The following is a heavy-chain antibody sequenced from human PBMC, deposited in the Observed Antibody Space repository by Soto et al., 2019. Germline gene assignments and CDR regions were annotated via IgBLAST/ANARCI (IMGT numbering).Heavy chain of an antibody. CDR3: AREGGYSNYGPANPLDY. CDR1: GYTFTSYG. J-gene: IGHJ4*02. Sequence: QVQLVQSGAEVKKPGASVKVSCKASGYTFTSYGISWVRHAPGQGLEWMGWISAYNGNTNYEQKLQGRVNMTTDTSTSTDYMELRSLRSDDTAVYYCAREGGYSNYGPANPLDYWGQGPLVTVSS. CDR2: ISAYNGNT. V-gene: IGHV1-18*01. D-gene: IGHD4-4*01.